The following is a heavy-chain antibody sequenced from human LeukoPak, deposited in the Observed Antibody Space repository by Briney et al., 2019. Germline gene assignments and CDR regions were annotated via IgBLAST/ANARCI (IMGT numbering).Heavy chain of an antibody. J-gene: IGHJ4*02. CDR1: GGSISSYY. D-gene: IGHD4-23*01. CDR3: ARDGRYGGNPTSFDY. Sequence: SETLSLTCTVSGGSISSYYWSWIRQPPGKGLEWIGYIYYSGSTNYNPSLKSRVTISVDTSKNQFSLKLSSVTAADTAVYYCARDGRYGGNPTSFDYWGQGTLVTVSS. CDR2: IYYSGST. V-gene: IGHV4-59*12.